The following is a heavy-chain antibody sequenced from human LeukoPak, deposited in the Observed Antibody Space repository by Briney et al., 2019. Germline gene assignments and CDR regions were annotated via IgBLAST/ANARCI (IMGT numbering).Heavy chain of an antibody. CDR2: ISGSGGST. D-gene: IGHD5-24*01. V-gene: IGHV3-23*01. J-gene: IGHJ4*02. CDR3: AKDREEVEMATIVDY. Sequence: PGGSLRLSCAASGFTFGSYAMSWVRQAPGKGLEWVSAISGSGGSTYFADSVKGRFTISRDNSKNTLYLQMNSLRAEDTAVYYCAKDREEVEMATIVDYWGQGTLVTVSS. CDR1: GFTFGSYA.